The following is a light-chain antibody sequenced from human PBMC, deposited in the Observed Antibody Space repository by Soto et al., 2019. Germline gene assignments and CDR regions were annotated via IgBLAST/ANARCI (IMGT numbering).Light chain of an antibody. CDR1: SSNIGENT. CDR2: VTD. V-gene: IGLV1-44*01. Sequence: QAVVAQPPTPCATLGQGGTPYCSGSSSNIGENTVGWLQQLPGTAPKVLIYVTDKRPSGVPDRFSGSKSGTSAYLAISGLQSEDEADYYCAAWDGSLNGHVFGTGTKVTGL. J-gene: IGLJ1*01. CDR3: AAWDGSLNGHV.